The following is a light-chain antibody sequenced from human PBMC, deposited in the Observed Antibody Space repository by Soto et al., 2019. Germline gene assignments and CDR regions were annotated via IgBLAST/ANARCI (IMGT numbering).Light chain of an antibody. CDR1: SSDVGSYNL. Sequence: QSVLTQPVSVSGSPGQSITISCTGTSSDVGSYNLVSWYQQHPGKAPKLMIYEVSKRPSGVSNRFSGSKSGNTASLTISGLQAEDEADYYCCSYAGSSTSPYVFGTGTKVTVL. CDR2: EVS. CDR3: CSYAGSSTSPYV. J-gene: IGLJ1*01. V-gene: IGLV2-23*02.